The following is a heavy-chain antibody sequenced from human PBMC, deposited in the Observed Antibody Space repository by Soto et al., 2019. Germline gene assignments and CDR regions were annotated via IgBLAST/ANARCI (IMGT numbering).Heavy chain of an antibody. Sequence: SETLSLTCTVSGGSISSYYWSWIRQPPGKGLEWIGYIYYSGSTNYNPSPKSRVTISVDTFKNQFSLKLSSVTAADTAVYYCARADWSWYFDLWGRGTLVTVSS. CDR1: GGSISSYY. D-gene: IGHD2-21*01. CDR2: IYYSGST. J-gene: IGHJ2*01. V-gene: IGHV4-59*08. CDR3: ARADWSWYFDL.